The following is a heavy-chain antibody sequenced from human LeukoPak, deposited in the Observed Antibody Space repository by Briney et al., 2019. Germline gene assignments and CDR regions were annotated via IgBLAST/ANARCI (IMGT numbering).Heavy chain of an antibody. J-gene: IGHJ4*02. D-gene: IGHD1-7*01. CDR2: IIPIFGTA. V-gene: IGHV1-69*05. CDR3: ARGSNWNYAGHY. CDR1: GGTFSSYA. Sequence: SVKVSCKASGGTFSSYAIGWVRQAPGQGLEWMGGIIPIFGTANYAQKFQGRVTITTDESTSTAYMELSSLRSEDTAVYYCARGSNWNYAGHYWGQGTLVTVSS.